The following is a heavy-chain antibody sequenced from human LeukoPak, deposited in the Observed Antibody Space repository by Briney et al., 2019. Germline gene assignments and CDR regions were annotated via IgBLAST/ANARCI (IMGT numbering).Heavy chain of an antibody. CDR2: IKQDGSEK. J-gene: IGHJ4*02. D-gene: IGHD3-3*01. Sequence: PGGSLRLSCAASGFTFSSYWMSWVRQAPGKGLEWVANIKQDGSEKYYVDSVKGRFTISRDNAKNSLYLQMNSLRAEDTAVYYCARARSVSIFGVVTYYFDYWGQGTLVTVSS. CDR1: GFTFSSYW. CDR3: ARARSVSIFGVVTYYFDY. V-gene: IGHV3-7*01.